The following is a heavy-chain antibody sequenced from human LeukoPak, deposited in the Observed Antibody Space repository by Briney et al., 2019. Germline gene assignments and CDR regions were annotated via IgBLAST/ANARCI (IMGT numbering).Heavy chain of an antibody. CDR3: ARLSYYYDSSGSYWLDP. CDR1: GGFISSSSYY. D-gene: IGHD3-22*01. J-gene: IGHJ5*02. Sequence: SETLSLTCSVSGGFISSSSYYWGWIRQPPGKGLEWIGSIYYGENANYNPSLKSRVTISVDTSMNQFSLSLRSVTAADTAVYYCARLSYYYDSSGSYWLDPWGQGTLVTVSS. V-gene: IGHV4-39*01. CDR2: IYYGENA.